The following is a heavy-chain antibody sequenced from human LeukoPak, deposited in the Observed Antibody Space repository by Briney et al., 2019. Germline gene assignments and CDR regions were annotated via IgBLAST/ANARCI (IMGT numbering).Heavy chain of an antibody. Sequence: GGSLRLSCAASGFTFSSYAMHWVRQAPGKGLEWVAVISYDGSNKYYADSVKGRFTISRDNSKNTLYLQMNSLRAEDTAAYYCAKGRSGSYPEFDYWGQGTLVTVSS. CDR1: GFTFSSYA. V-gene: IGHV3-30*04. D-gene: IGHD1-26*01. J-gene: IGHJ4*02. CDR3: AKGRSGSYPEFDY. CDR2: ISYDGSNK.